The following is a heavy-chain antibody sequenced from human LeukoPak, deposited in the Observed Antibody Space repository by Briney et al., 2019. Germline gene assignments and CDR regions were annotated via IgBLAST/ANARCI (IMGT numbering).Heavy chain of an antibody. CDR3: ARDHCSGGSCYWFDP. CDR1: GFTFSDYY. J-gene: IGHJ5*02. CDR2: ISSSGSTI. V-gene: IGHV3-11*04. Sequence: GSLRLSCAASGFTFSDYYMSWIRQAPGKGLEWVSYISSSGSTIYYAGSVKGRFTISRDNAKNSLYLQMNSLRAEDTAVYYCARDHCSGGSCYWFDPWGQGTLVTVSS. D-gene: IGHD2-15*01.